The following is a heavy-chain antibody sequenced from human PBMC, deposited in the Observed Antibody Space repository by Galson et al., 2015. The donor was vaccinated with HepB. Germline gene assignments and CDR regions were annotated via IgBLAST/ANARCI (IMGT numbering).Heavy chain of an antibody. Sequence: SLRLSCATSGFTFSRSAMHWVRQAPGKGLEWVAVISYDGSYKYYVDSVKGRFTISRDDSKNTLYLQMNSLRTEDTAVYYCAKDPSMGATGYFDHGGQGALVTVST. J-gene: IGHJ4*02. V-gene: IGHV3-30*18. CDR2: ISYDGSYK. CDR1: GFTFSRSA. D-gene: IGHD3-9*01. CDR3: AKDPSMGATGYFDH.